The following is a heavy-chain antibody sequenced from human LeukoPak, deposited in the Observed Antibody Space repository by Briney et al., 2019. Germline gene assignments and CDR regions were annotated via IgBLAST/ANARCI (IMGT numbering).Heavy chain of an antibody. D-gene: IGHD5-18*01. CDR2: ISYDGSNK. CDR1: GFTFSSYA. CDR3: ANEDEDVDTAMIFVY. J-gene: IGHJ4*02. Sequence: GGSLRLSCAASGFTFSSYAMHWVRQAPGKGLEWVAVISYDGSNKYYADSVKGRFTISRDNSKNTLYLQMNSLRAEDTAVYYCANEDEDVDTAMIFVYWGQGTLVTVSS. V-gene: IGHV3-30*04.